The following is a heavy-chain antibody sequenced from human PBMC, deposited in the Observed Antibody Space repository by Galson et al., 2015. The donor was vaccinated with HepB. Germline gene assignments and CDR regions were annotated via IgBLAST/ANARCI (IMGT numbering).Heavy chain of an antibody. J-gene: IGHJ4*02. D-gene: IGHD6-19*01. V-gene: IGHV3-7*03. CDR1: GFTFSGYW. CDR2: IKQDGTEK. Sequence: SLRLSCAASGFTFSGYWMNWVRQAPWKGLEWVANIKQDGTEKYYVDSVKGRFTISRDNAKDSLFLQMNSLRAEDTAVYYCARSKILLSSSPRWGPFDLWGQGTLVTVSS. CDR3: ARSKILLSSSPRWGPFDL.